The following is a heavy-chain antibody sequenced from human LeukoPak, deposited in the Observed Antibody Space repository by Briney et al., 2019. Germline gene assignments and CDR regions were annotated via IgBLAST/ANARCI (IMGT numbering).Heavy chain of an antibody. V-gene: IGHV1-24*01. J-gene: IGHJ4*02. CDR2: FDTEDGET. Sequence: ASVKVSCKVSGYTLTELSMHLVRQAPGKGLELMGGFDTEDGETIYAQKFQGRVTMTEDTSTDTAYMELSSLRSEDTAVYYCATCWDPARLQLVGASFCDLDFWGQGTLVTVTS. CDR1: GYTLTELS. CDR3: ATCWDPARLQLVGASFCDLDF. D-gene: IGHD1-26*01.